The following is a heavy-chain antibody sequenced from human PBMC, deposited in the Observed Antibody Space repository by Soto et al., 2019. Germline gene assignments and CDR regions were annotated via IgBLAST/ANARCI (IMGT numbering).Heavy chain of an antibody. CDR3: AKIRVRNYYYCMDV. J-gene: IGHJ6*02. D-gene: IGHD5-12*01. V-gene: IGHV3-23*01. Sequence: EVQLLESGGGLVQPGGSLRLSCAASGFTFSSYAMSWVRQAPGKGLEWVSAISGSGGSTYYADSVKGRFTISRDNSKNTQYLKMNSLTAEDTAVYYCAKIRVRNYYYCMDVWGQGTTVTVSS. CDR1: GFTFSSYA. CDR2: ISGSGGST.